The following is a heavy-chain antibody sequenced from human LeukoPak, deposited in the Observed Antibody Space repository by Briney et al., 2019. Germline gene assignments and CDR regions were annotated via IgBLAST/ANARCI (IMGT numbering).Heavy chain of an antibody. V-gene: IGHV3-30*18. CDR2: ISYDGSNK. Sequence: PAGSLRLSCAASGFTFSTYGMHWVRQAPGKGLEWVAVISYDGSNKYYADSVKRRFTISRDNSKNTLYLQMNSLRAEDTAVYYCAKDKKIYSSGWYEANFDYWGQGTLVTVSS. CDR3: AKDKKIYSSGWYEANFDY. J-gene: IGHJ4*02. D-gene: IGHD6-19*01. CDR1: GFTFSTYG.